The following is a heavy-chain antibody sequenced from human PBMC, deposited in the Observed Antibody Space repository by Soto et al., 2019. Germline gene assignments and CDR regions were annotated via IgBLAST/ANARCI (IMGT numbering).Heavy chain of an antibody. V-gene: IGHV2-5*02. J-gene: IGHJ4*02. Sequence: QITLKESGTTLVRPTQTLTLTCAFSGFSLSTSGVGVGWIRQPPGKALEWLAVIYWDDSKHYSPSLRSRLTITTDTSKNQVVLTMTNMDPIDTGTYYCAHKGPEDWPLDYWGQGTLVTVSS. D-gene: IGHD3-9*01. CDR3: AHKGPEDWPLDY. CDR2: IYWDDSK. CDR1: GFSLSTSGVG.